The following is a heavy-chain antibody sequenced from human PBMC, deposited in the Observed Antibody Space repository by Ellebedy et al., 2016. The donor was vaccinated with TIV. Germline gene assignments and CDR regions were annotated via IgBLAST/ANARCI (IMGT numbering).Heavy chain of an antibody. CDR3: VKSIGVTVMGAAGFDY. Sequence: PGGSLRLSCAASGFTFDDHAMHWVRQAPGKGLEWVSGINWNSGRIEYADSVKGRFTISRDNAKNSLYLQMNSLRPEDTAFYYCVKSIGVTVMGAAGFDYWGQGTLVTVSS. CDR1: GFTFDDHA. J-gene: IGHJ4*02. V-gene: IGHV3-9*01. CDR2: INWNSGRI. D-gene: IGHD4-17*01.